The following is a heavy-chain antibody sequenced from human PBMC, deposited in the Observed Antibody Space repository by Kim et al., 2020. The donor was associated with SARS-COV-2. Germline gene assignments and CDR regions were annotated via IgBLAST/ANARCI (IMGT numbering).Heavy chain of an antibody. CDR3: ARGGYFDWLPPRNWFDP. Sequence: LKSRVTISVDTSKNQFSLKLSSVTDADTAVYYCARGGYFDWLPPRNWFDPWGQGTLVTVSS. J-gene: IGHJ5*02. D-gene: IGHD3-9*01. V-gene: IGHV4-59*09.